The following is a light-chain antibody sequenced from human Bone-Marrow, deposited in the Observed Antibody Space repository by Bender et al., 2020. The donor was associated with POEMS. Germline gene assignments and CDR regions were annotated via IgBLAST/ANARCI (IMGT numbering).Light chain of an antibody. CDR3: CSYVGSSTYV. J-gene: IGLJ1*01. CDR1: SSDVGSYNL. Sequence: QSALTQPASVSGSPGQSITISCTGTSSDVGSYNLVSWYQQHPDRAPKLMVYEGSKRRSGVSNRFSGSKSGDTASLPISGLQAEDEADYYCCSYVGSSTYVCGVGTKVTVL. CDR2: EGS. V-gene: IGLV2-23*01.